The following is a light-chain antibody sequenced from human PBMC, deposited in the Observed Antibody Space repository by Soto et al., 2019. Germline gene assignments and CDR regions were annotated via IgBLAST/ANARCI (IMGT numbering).Light chain of an antibody. V-gene: IGKV3-20*01. CDR3: QQYDNSTRVT. Sequence: EIVLTQSPGTLSLSPGDRATLSCRASQSVTSAYLAWYQQKHGQAPRRLIYGASIRATGTTDRFSGSGSGTGFTHTISRVETEDFGMCHFQQYDNSTRVTFGGGNKVEIK. J-gene: IGKJ4*01. CDR1: QSVTSAY. CDR2: GAS.